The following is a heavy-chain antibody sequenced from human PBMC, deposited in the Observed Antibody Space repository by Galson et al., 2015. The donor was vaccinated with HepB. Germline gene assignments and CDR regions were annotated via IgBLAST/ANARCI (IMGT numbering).Heavy chain of an antibody. CDR2: ISPYSGNT. CDR3: ARLGAAAGFLDY. Sequence: SVKVSCKASGYSFTTYGISWVRQAPGQGREWMGWISPYSGNTNYAQNFQGRVTMTTDTSTRTVYMEVRSLKLDDTAVYYCARLGAAAGFLDYWGQGTLVTVSS. D-gene: IGHD6-13*01. J-gene: IGHJ4*02. CDR1: GYSFTTYG. V-gene: IGHV1-18*01.